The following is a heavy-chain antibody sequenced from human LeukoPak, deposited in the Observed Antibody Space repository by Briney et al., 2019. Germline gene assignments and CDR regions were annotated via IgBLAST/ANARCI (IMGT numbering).Heavy chain of an antibody. CDR1: GFTFSSYE. CDR3: ARDAYNANWYFDV. Sequence: GGSPRLSCAASGFTFSSYEMNWVRQAPGKGLEWVSCISSSSATFYYADSEEGRFTISRDNAKNSLYLQMSSLRAEDTAVYYCARDAYNANWYFDVWGRGSLVTVSS. CDR2: ISSSSATF. D-gene: IGHD1-14*01. J-gene: IGHJ2*01. V-gene: IGHV3-48*03.